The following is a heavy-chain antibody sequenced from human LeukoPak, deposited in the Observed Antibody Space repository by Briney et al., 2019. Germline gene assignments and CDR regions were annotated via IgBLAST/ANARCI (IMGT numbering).Heavy chain of an antibody. J-gene: IGHJ6*03. Sequence: ASVKVSCKASGYTSTSYDINWVRQATGQGLEWMGWMNPNSGNTGYAQKFQGRVTMTRNTSISTAYMELSSLRSEDTAVYYCARGNNQRRYCSSTSCYRDYYYYMDVWGKGTTVTVSS. CDR1: GYTSTSYD. D-gene: IGHD2-2*02. CDR3: ARGNNQRRYCSSTSCYRDYYYYMDV. V-gene: IGHV1-8*01. CDR2: MNPNSGNT.